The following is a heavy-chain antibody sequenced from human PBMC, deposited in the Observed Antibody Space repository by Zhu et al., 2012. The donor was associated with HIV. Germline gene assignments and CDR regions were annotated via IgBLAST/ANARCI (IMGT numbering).Heavy chain of an antibody. V-gene: IGHV4-38-2*01. D-gene: IGHD6-13*01. CDR2: IYHSGNT. CDR1: GYSISSGYY. Sequence: QVQLQESGPGLVKPSETLSLTCAVSGYSISSGYYWGWIRQPPGKGLEWIGSIYHSGNTHYNPSLKSRVGMSVDTSKNQFSLKLSSVTAADTAVYYCATPRGLTAAGDVFDKWGQGDKWSPSLQ. CDR3: ATPRGLTAAGDVFDK. J-gene: IGHJ3*02.